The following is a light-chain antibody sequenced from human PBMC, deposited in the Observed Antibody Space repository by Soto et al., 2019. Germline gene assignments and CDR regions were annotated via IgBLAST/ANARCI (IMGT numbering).Light chain of an antibody. CDR2: EVS. V-gene: IGLV2-14*01. J-gene: IGLJ1*01. Sequence: QSALTQPASVSGSPGQSITISCTGTSSDVGGYIYVYWYQQHPGKAPKLMIYEVSNRPSGVSNRFSGSKSGNTASLTISELQAEDEADYYCSSYSRSSFYVCGTGTKVTVL. CDR1: SSDVGGYIY. CDR3: SSYSRSSFYV.